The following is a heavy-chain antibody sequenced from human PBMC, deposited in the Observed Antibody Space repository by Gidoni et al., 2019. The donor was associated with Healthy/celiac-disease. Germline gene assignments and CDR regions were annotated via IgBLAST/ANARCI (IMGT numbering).Heavy chain of an antibody. V-gene: IGHV1-69*01. D-gene: IGHD3-3*01. J-gene: IGHJ5*02. CDR1: GGTFSSYA. CDR2: IIPIFGTA. CDR3: ARDRTLYDFWSGYYGNWFDP. Sequence: QVQLVQSGAEVKKPGSSVQVSCKASGGTFSSYAISWVRQAPGQGLEWRGGIIPIFGTANYEQKFQGRVTITADESTSTAYMELSSLRSEDTAVYYCARDRTLYDFWSGYYGNWFDPWGQGTLVTVSS.